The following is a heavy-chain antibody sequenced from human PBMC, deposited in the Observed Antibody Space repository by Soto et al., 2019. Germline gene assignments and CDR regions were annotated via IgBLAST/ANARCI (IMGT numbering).Heavy chain of an antibody. CDR2: IYYSGST. CDR1: GGSISSSSYY. V-gene: IGHV4-39*01. J-gene: IGHJ5*02. Sequence: QLQLQESGPGLVKPSETLSLTCTVSGGSISSSSYYWGWIRQPPGKGLEWIGSIYYSGSTYYNPSLQSRVTGSVDTSRNQSALKLSAVIAADTAAYYCARGLPRGLLSPREEYNWFDPWGQGTLVTVSS. D-gene: IGHD1-26*01. CDR3: ARGLPRGLLSPREEYNWFDP.